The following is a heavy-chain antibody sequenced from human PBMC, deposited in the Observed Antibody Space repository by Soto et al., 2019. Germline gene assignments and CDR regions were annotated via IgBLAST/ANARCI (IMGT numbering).Heavy chain of an antibody. CDR1: GYSCTSYW. CDR3: ARGFRGNDGVGWAFDI. D-gene: IGHD1-1*01. V-gene: IGHV5-51*01. J-gene: IGHJ3*02. CDR2: IYPGDSDT. Sequence: PXESLKISCKGSGYSCTSYWIGWVRQMPGKGLEWMGIIYPGDSDTRYSPSFQGQVTISADKSISTAYLQWSSLKASDTAMYYCARGFRGNDGVGWAFDIWGQGTMVTVSS.